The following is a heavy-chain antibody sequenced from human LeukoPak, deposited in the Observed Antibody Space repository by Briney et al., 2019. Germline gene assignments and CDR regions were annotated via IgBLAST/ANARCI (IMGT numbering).Heavy chain of an antibody. CDR3: ARGLGDSSGYYFGYFDY. CDR2: IYSGGST. J-gene: IGHJ4*02. Sequence: RGSLRLSCAASGFTVSSNYMSWVRQAPGKGLEWVSVIYSGGSTYYADSVTGRFTISRDNSKNTLYLQMNSLRAEDTAVYYCARGLGDSSGYYFGYFDYWGQGTLVTVSS. D-gene: IGHD3-22*01. V-gene: IGHV3-66*01. CDR1: GFTVSSNY.